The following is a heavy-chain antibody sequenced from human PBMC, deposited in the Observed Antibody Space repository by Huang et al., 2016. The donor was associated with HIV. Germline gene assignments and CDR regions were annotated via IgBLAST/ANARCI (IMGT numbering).Heavy chain of an antibody. CDR1: GYSFTNYD. CDR3: ARLTSGWYQDY. V-gene: IGHV1-8*01. D-gene: IGHD6-19*01. Sequence: QVQLVQSGAEVKKPGASVKVSCSASGYSFTNYDINWVRQATGQGRAWMGWINPDSGKTAYAQKFQGRVTMTRNTRTGTAYMELRSLRSDDTAVYYCARLTSGWYQDYWGQGTLVTVSS. CDR2: INPDSGKT. J-gene: IGHJ4*02.